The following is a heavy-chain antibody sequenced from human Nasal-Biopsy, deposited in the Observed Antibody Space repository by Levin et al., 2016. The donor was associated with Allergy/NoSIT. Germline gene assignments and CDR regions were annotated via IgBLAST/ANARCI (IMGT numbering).Heavy chain of an antibody. V-gene: IGHV3-23*01. J-gene: IGHJ4*02. CDR2: IRANGVET. Sequence: GESLKISCAASGFTFSVYDMSWVRQAPGKGLDWVSSIRANGVETFYADSVKGRFTISRDNSRGALSLQMNSLRAEDTALYYCVRGIRLPDYWGQGTLVTVSS. D-gene: IGHD3-16*01. CDR3: VRGIRLPDY. CDR1: GFTFSVYD.